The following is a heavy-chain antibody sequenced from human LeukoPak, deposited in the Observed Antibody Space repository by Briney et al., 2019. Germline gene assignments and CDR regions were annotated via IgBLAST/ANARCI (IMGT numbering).Heavy chain of an antibody. Sequence: ASVKVSCKASGYTFTGYYMHWVRQAPGQGLEWMGWINPKSGGTNYAQKFKGRVTMTRDTSISTAYMELTRLRSDDTAVYYCARDATMTTVTNFDYWGQGALVTVSS. CDR3: ARDATMTTVTNFDY. CDR1: GYTFTGYY. CDR2: INPKSGGT. D-gene: IGHD4-17*01. J-gene: IGHJ4*02. V-gene: IGHV1-2*02.